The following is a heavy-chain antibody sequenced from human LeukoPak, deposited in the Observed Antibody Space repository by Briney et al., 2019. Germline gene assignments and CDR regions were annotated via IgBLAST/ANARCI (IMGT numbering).Heavy chain of an antibody. V-gene: IGHV3-30*18. CDR2: ISYDGSNK. D-gene: IGHD6-19*01. J-gene: IGHJ4*02. CDR3: AKDLLYSSGWYLDY. Sequence: GRSLRLSCAASGFTFSSYSIHWVRQAPGKGLEWVAVISYDGSNKYYADSVKGRFTISRDNSKNTLYLQMNSLRAEDTAVYYCAKDLLYSSGWYLDYWGQGTLVTVSS. CDR1: GFTFSSYS.